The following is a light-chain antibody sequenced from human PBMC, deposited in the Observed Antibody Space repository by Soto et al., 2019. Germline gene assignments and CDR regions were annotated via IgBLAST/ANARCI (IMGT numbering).Light chain of an antibody. CDR3: QQYNSYSPST. CDR1: QSISSW. J-gene: IGKJ1*01. CDR2: DAS. V-gene: IGKV1-5*01. Sequence: DIQMTQSPSTLSASVGARVPITCRASQSISSWLAWYQQKPGKAPKLLIYDASSLGSGVPSRFSGSGSGTEFTLTISSLQPDDFATYYCQQYNSYSPSTFGQGTKVDNK.